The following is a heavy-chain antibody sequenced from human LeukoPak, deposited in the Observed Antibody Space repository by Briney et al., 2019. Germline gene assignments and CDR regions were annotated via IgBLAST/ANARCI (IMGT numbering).Heavy chain of an antibody. CDR3: ARGLGYCSGGSCYSDY. Sequence: GGSLRLSCAASGFTFSSYSMNWVRQAPGKGLEWVSSISSSSSYIYYVDSVKGRFTISRDNAKNSLYLQMNSLRAEDTAVYYCARGLGYCSGGSCYSDYWGQGTLVTVPS. D-gene: IGHD2-15*01. V-gene: IGHV3-21*06. J-gene: IGHJ4*02. CDR1: GFTFSSYS. CDR2: ISSSSSYI.